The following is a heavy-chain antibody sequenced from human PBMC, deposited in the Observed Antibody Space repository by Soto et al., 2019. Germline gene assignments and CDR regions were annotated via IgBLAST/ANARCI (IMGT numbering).Heavy chain of an antibody. CDR3: AKDPIKYYDFWTMSWFDP. CDR2: ISGSGGST. D-gene: IGHD3-3*01. CDR1: GFTFSSYA. Sequence: GGSLRLSCAASGFTFSSYAMSWVRQAPGKGLEWVSAISGSGGSTYYADSVKGRFTISRDNSKNTLYLQMNSLRAEDTAVYYCAKDPIKYYDFWTMSWFDPWGQGTLVTVSS. J-gene: IGHJ5*02. V-gene: IGHV3-23*01.